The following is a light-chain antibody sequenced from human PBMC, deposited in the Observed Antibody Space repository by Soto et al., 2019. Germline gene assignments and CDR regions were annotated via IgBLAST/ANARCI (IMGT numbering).Light chain of an antibody. CDR2: STF. CDR1: QSIGSSY. CDR3: QQSATSPIYS. V-gene: IGKV3-20*01. J-gene: IGKJ2*03. Sequence: EIVLTQSPDTLSLSPGERATLSCKASQSIGSSYLAWYQQKPGQAPRLLIYSTFSRATGIPDRFSGSGSGTDFTLTISRLEPEDFAVYHCQQSATSPIYSFVQGTNVYIK.